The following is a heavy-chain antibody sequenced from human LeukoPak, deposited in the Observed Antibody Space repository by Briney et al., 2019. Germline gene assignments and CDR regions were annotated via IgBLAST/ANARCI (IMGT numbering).Heavy chain of an antibody. Sequence: SETLSLTCTVSGGSISSYYWSWIWQPPGKGLEWIGYIYYSGSTNYNPSLKSRVTISVDTSKNQFSLKLSSVTAADTAVYYCARSLAGYDSSGYAWFDPWGQGTLVTVSS. V-gene: IGHV4-59*01. J-gene: IGHJ5*02. D-gene: IGHD3-22*01. CDR1: GGSISSYY. CDR2: IYYSGST. CDR3: ARSLAGYDSSGYAWFDP.